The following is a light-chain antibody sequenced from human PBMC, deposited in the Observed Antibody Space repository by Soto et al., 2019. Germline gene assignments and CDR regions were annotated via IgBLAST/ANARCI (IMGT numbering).Light chain of an antibody. CDR1: SSNIGSNT. Sequence: QTVVTQPPSASGTPGQRVTISCSGSSSNIGSNTVNWYQQLPGTAPKLLIYSHNQRPSGVPDRFSGSKSGTSASLAISGLQSEDEADYYCAAWDDSLNGAVFGGGTQLTVL. CDR2: SHN. CDR3: AAWDDSLNGAV. J-gene: IGLJ7*01. V-gene: IGLV1-44*01.